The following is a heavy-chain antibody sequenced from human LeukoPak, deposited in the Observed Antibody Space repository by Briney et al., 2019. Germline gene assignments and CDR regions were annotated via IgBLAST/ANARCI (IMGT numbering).Heavy chain of an antibody. CDR2: IKQDGSEK. D-gene: IGHD3-10*01. CDR1: GFTFSSYW. Sequence: GGSLRLSCAASGFTFSSYWMSWARQAPGKGPEWVAYIKQDGSEKDYVDSVKGRFTISRDNAKNSLYLQMNSLRGEDTAVYYCARHGGAFDIWGQGTTVTVSS. J-gene: IGHJ3*02. V-gene: IGHV3-7*01. CDR3: ARHGGAFDI.